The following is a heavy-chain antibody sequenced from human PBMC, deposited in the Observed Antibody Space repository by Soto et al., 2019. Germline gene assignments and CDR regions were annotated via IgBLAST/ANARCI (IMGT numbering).Heavy chain of an antibody. J-gene: IGHJ4*02. V-gene: IGHV1-2*02. CDR1: GYTFTGYY. D-gene: IGHD6-19*01. Sequence: ASVKVSCKASGYTFTGYYMHWVRQAPGQGLEWMGWINPSSGGTNYAQKFQGRVTMTRDTSISTAYMELSRLRSDDTAVYYCASDRGGWPTGYWGQGTLVTVSS. CDR2: INPSSGGT. CDR3: ASDRGGWPTGY.